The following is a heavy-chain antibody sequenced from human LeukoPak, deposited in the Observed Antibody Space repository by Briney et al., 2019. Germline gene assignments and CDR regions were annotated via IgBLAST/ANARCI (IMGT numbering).Heavy chain of an antibody. D-gene: IGHD3-3*01. Sequence: GGSLRLSCVASGFTFSSYDMNWVRQAPGKGLEWVSSISSTSNYINYADSVKGRFTISRGNAKSSLYLQMNSLRVDDTAVYYCARTVFGAYNWFDPWGQGALVTVSS. CDR1: GFTFSSYD. J-gene: IGHJ5*02. CDR3: ARTVFGAYNWFDP. CDR2: ISSTSNYI. V-gene: IGHV3-21*01.